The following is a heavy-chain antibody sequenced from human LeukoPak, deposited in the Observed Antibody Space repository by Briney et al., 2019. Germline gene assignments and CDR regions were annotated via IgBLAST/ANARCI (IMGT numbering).Heavy chain of an antibody. V-gene: IGHV1-46*01. D-gene: IGHD2-21*01. CDR2: IDPGGGST. Sequence: ASVKVSCKASGYTFSSYYMHWVRQAPGQGLEWMGIIDPGGGSTSYTQKFQGRVTMTRDTSTSTVYMELRSLRSEDTAVYYCAIRRRGVVIAIHSAFDIWGQGTMVTVSS. J-gene: IGHJ3*02. CDR1: GYTFSSYY. CDR3: AIRRRGVVIAIHSAFDI.